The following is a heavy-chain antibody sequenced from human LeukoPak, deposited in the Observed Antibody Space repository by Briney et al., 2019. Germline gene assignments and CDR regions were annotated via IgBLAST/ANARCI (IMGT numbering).Heavy chain of an antibody. Sequence: ASVKVSCKASGGTFSSYAISWVRQAPGQGLEWRGRIIPILGIANYAQKFQGRVTITADKSTSTAYMELSSLRSEDTAVYYCAREALTMVRGVNPYYYYGMDVWGQGTTITVSS. D-gene: IGHD3-10*01. J-gene: IGHJ6*02. V-gene: IGHV1-69*04. CDR3: AREALTMVRGVNPYYYYGMDV. CDR1: GGTFSSYA. CDR2: IIPILGIA.